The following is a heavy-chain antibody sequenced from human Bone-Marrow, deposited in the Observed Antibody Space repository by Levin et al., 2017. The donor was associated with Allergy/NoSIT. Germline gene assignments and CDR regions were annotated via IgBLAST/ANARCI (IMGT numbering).Heavy chain of an antibody. CDR2: IKSKTDGGTT. J-gene: IGHJ6*02. CDR3: TNEYCSGGSCYSHYYYGMDV. V-gene: IGHV3-15*01. D-gene: IGHD2-15*01. CDR1: GFTFSNAW. Sequence: GESLKISCAASGFTFSNAWMSWVRQAPGKGLEWVGRIKSKTDGGTTDYAAPVKGRFTISRDDSKNTLYLQMNSLKTEDTAVYYCTNEYCSGGSCYSHYYYGMDVWGQGTTVTVSS.